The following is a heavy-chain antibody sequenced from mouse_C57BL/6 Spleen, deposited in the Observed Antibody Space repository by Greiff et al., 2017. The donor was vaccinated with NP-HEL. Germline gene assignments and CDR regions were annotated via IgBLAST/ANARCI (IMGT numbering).Heavy chain of an antibody. CDR3: ARLYGSSYTWFAY. D-gene: IGHD1-1*01. Sequence: QVQLQQPGTELVKPGASVKLSCKASGYTFTSYWMHWVKQRPGQGLEWIGNINPSNGGTNYNEKFKSKATLTADKSSSTAYMQLSSLTSEDSAVCYCARLYGSSYTWFAYWGQGTLVTVSA. CDR1: GYTFTSYW. J-gene: IGHJ3*01. CDR2: INPSNGGT. V-gene: IGHV1-53*01.